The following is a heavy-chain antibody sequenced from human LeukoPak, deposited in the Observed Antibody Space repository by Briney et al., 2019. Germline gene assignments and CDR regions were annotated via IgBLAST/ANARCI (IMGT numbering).Heavy chain of an antibody. Sequence: ASVKVSCKASGYTFTIYGISWVRQAPGQGLEWMGWISAYNGNTNYAQKLQGRVTMTTDTSTSTAYMELRSLRSDDTAVYYCARVGYSYGYYYYYYMDVWGKGTTVTVSS. D-gene: IGHD5-18*01. CDR3: ARVGYSYGYYYYYYMDV. CDR2: ISAYNGNT. CDR1: GYTFTIYG. J-gene: IGHJ6*03. V-gene: IGHV1-18*01.